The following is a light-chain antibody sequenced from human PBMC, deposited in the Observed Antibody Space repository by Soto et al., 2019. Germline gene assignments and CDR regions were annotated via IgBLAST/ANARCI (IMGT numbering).Light chain of an antibody. CDR1: QAICVY. V-gene: IGKV1-27*01. CDR3: QKYDSAPLT. CDR2: AAS. J-gene: IGKJ4*01. Sequence: DIQVTQSPSSLSATLGDRVTITCRATQAICVYLAWFQLQPGQVPKLPIYAASALLSGVPSRFSGSGSGTDFTLTISSLLPEDIATYYCQKYDSAPLTFGGGTKVEI.